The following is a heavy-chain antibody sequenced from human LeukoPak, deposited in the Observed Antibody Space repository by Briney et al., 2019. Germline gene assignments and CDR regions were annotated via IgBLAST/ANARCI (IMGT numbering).Heavy chain of an antibody. J-gene: IGHJ6*02. Sequence: RASVKVSCKASGGTFSSYAISWVRQAPGQGLEWMGRIIPILGIANYAQKFQGRVTITADESTSTAYMELSSLRSEDTAVYYCARGRTTDRHLPRSYYYYGMDVWGQGTTVTVSS. CDR1: GGTFSSYA. D-gene: IGHD1-1*01. V-gene: IGHV1-69*04. CDR2: IIPILGIA. CDR3: ARGRTTDRHLPRSYYYYGMDV.